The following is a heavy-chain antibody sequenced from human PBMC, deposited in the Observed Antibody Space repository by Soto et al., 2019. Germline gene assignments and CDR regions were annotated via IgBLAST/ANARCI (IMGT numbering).Heavy chain of an antibody. Sequence: SETLSLTCTVSSGSISVTNVFWGWVRQPPGNGLEWIGNIDYSGTAYFSPSLATRVTFHVDTSKNQFSLTLCSVSAADTAVYYCTSITGRQLDSWGQGILVTVSS. J-gene: IGHJ4*02. CDR2: IDYSGTA. V-gene: IGHV4-39*01. CDR3: TSITGRQLDS. CDR1: SGSISVTNVF.